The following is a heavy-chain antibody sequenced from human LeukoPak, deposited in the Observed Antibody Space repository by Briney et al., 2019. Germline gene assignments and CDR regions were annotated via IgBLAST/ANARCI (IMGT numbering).Heavy chain of an antibody. J-gene: IGHJ5*02. CDR2: MNPNSGNT. D-gene: IGHD6-13*01. Sequence: ASVKVSCKTSGYTFTTHDINWVRQATGQGLEWMGWMNPNSGNTGYAQKFQGRVTMTKNTSSSTAYMELSSLRSDGTAVYYCARGPSQQQLRLGYWFDPWGQGTLVTVSS. V-gene: IGHV1-8*01. CDR3: ARGPSQQQLRLGYWFDP. CDR1: GYTFTTHD.